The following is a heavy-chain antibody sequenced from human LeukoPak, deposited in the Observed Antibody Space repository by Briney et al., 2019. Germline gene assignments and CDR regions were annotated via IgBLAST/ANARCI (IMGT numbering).Heavy chain of an antibody. J-gene: IGHJ4*02. CDR2: IYYSGST. D-gene: IGHD6-13*01. CDR3: ARDIAAAGTLDY. CDR1: GGSISNYY. Sequence: SETLSLTCTVSGGSISNYYWNWIRQPAGKGLEWIGYIYYSGSTNYNPSLKNRVTISVDTSKNQFSLKLSSVTAADTAVYYCARDIAAAGTLDYWGQGTLVTVSS. V-gene: IGHV4-59*01.